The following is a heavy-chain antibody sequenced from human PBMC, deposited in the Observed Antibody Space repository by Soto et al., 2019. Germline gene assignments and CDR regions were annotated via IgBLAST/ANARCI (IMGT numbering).Heavy chain of an antibody. CDR2: IYYSGST. Sequence: SETLSLTCTVSGGTIRSYYWSWIRQPPGKGLEWIGYIYYSGSTNYNPSLKSRVTLLVDTSNSQFSLKLSSVTAADTAVYYCARSGPRTDFDYWGQGTLGTVSS. J-gene: IGHJ4*02. CDR1: GGTIRSYY. V-gene: IGHV4-59*01. D-gene: IGHD5-12*01. CDR3: ARSGPRTDFDY.